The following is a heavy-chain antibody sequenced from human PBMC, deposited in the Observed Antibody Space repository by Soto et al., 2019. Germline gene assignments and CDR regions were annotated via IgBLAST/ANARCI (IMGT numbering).Heavy chain of an antibody. CDR1: GYTFTSYG. Sequence: ASVKVSCKASGYTFTSYGISWVRQAPGQGLEWMGWISAYNGNTNYAQKLQGRVTMTTDTSTSTAYMELRSLRSDDTAVYYCARATHYDFWSGYSKPKYYYYYMDVWGKGTTVTVSS. CDR2: ISAYNGNT. V-gene: IGHV1-18*01. D-gene: IGHD3-3*01. CDR3: ARATHYDFWSGYSKPKYYYYYMDV. J-gene: IGHJ6*03.